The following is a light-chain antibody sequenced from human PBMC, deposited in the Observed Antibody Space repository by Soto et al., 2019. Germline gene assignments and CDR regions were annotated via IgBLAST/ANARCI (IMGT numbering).Light chain of an antibody. Sequence: DIQMPQSPSSLSASVGDRVAISCQASQYISNYLNWFQQKPGKAPKLLIYEASKLETGVPSRFSGSGSGTDFTFTISSLQTEDIATYYFQQYDNPIITFGPGNKVDRK. CDR1: QYISNY. J-gene: IGKJ3*01. V-gene: IGKV1-33*01. CDR3: QQYDNPIIT. CDR2: EAS.